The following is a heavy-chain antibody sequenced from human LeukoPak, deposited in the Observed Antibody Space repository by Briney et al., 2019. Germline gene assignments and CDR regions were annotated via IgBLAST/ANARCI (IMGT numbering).Heavy chain of an antibody. CDR2: IYYSEST. J-gene: IGHJ5*02. D-gene: IGHD3-10*01. Sequence: SETLSLTCTVSGGSVNSCNYYWSWIRQPPGRVLEWFGNIYYSESTNYHPALKSRVTTSVYTSKKQSSPKLSSVTAAVMAVYSCARGPVRFDPWGQGTLLTVSP. CDR1: GGSVNSCNYY. V-gene: IGHV4-61*01. CDR3: ARGPVRFDP.